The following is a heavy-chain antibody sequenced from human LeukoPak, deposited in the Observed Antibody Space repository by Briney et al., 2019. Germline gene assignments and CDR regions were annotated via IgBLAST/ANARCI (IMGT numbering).Heavy chain of an antibody. CDR3: ARVGRYYYDSSGLDY. CDR1: GYTFTSYA. CDR2: INAGNGNT. Sequence: GASVKVSCKASGYTFTSYAMHWVRQAPGQRLEWMGWINAGNGNTKYSQKFQGRVTITRDTSASTAYMELSSLRSEDTAVYYCARVGRYYYDSSGLDYWGQGTLVTVSS. V-gene: IGHV1-3*01. J-gene: IGHJ4*02. D-gene: IGHD3-22*01.